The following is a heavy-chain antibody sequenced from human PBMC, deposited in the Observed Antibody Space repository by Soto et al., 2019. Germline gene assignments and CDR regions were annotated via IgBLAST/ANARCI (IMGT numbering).Heavy chain of an antibody. D-gene: IGHD6-19*01. CDR2: IYYSGST. CDR3: ARPLMMDQWPAPPLGNWFDP. J-gene: IGHJ5*02. Sequence: PSETLSLTCTVSGGSISSSSYYWGWIRQPPGKGLEWIGSIYYSGSTYYNPSLKSRVTISVDTSKNQFSLKLSSVTAADTAVYYCARPLMMDQWPAPPLGNWFDPWGQGTLVTVSS. CDR1: GGSISSSSYY. V-gene: IGHV4-39*01.